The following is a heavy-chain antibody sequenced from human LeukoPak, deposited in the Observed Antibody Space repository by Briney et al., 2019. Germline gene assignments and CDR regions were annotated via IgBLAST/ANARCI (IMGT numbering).Heavy chain of an antibody. CDR2: IYYGGST. CDR3: ARQLAGLAPPGFIDS. CDR1: GGSISSPY. V-gene: IGHV4-59*08. D-gene: IGHD3-3*02. Sequence: PSETLSLTCTVSGGSISSPYWTWIRQPPGKGQEWVGYIYYGGSTDYSPSLKSRATVSLDTSKNQFSLHLTSVTAADTAVYYCARQLAGLAPPGFIDSWGQGTLVTVSS. J-gene: IGHJ4*02.